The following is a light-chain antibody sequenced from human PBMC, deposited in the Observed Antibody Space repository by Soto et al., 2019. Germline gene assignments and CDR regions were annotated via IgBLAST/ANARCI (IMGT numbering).Light chain of an antibody. CDR1: QSVSSY. Sequence: ETVLTQSPATLSSSPGDRATLSCRASQSVSSYLAWYQQKPGQAPRLLIFDASNRATGTPARFSGSGSGTDFTLTISSLEPEDFAVYYCQQRSNWPWTFGQGTKVDIK. CDR3: QQRSNWPWT. CDR2: DAS. V-gene: IGKV3-11*01. J-gene: IGKJ1*01.